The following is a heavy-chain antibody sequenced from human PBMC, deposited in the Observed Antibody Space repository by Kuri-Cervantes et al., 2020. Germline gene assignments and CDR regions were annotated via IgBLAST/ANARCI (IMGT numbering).Heavy chain of an antibody. CDR2: INHSGST. CDR3: ARLAKWDY. J-gene: IGHJ4*02. V-gene: IGHV4-34*01. D-gene: IGHD1-26*01. Sequence: SETLSLTCAVYGGSFSGYYWSWIRQPPGKGLEWIGEINHSGSTNYNPSLKSRVTISVDTSKNQFSLKLSSVTAADTAVYYCARLAKWDYWGQGTLVTVSS. CDR1: GGSFSGYY.